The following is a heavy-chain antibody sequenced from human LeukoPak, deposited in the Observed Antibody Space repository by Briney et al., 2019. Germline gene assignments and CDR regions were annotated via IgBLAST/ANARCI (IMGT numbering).Heavy chain of an antibody. V-gene: IGHV4-4*02. J-gene: IGHJ3*02. CDR3: ARVYDILTGFDI. CDR1: GGSISSSNW. CDR2: IYHSGST. D-gene: IGHD3-9*01. Sequence: SGTLSLTCAVSGGSISSSNWWSWARQPPGKGLEWIGEIYHSGSTYYNPSLKSRVTISVDTSKNQFSLKLSSVTAADTAVYYCARVYDILTGFDIWGQGTMVTVSS.